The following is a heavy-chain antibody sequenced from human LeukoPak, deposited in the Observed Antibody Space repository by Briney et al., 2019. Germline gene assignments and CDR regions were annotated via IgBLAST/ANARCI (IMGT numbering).Heavy chain of an antibody. CDR3: VRGGIGSSNY. CDR1: GSTFSDYY. Sequence: GGSLRLSCAASGSTFSDYYMSWIRQAPGKGLEWISYISSSSTIYYADFVKGRFTISRDNAENSLYLQMNSLRAEDTAVYYCVRGGIGSSNYWGQGTLVTVSS. V-gene: IGHV3-11*01. CDR2: ISSSSTI. D-gene: IGHD6-13*01. J-gene: IGHJ4*02.